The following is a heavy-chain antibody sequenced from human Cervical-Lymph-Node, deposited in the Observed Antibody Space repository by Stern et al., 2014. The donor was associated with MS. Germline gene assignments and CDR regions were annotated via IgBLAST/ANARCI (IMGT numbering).Heavy chain of an antibody. CDR1: GFTFSSYW. D-gene: IGHD1-26*01. Sequence: EVQLVESGGGLVQPGGSLRLSCAASGFTFSSYWMHWVRQAPGKGLVSVSRINSDGSSTSYADSVKGRFTISRDNAKNTLYLQMNSLRAEDTAVYYCARDHNLGAGNYYGMDVWGQGTTVTVSS. V-gene: IGHV3-74*01. J-gene: IGHJ6*02. CDR3: ARDHNLGAGNYYGMDV. CDR2: INSDGSST.